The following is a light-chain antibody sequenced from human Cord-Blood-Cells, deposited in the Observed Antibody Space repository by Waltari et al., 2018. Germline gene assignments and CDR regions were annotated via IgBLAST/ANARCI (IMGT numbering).Light chain of an antibody. V-gene: IGKV1-33*01. CDR3: QQYDNLWT. CDR1: QDISNY. Sequence: DILMTQSPSSLSASVGDRVTITCQASQDISNYLNWYQQKQGKAPKLLIYDASNLETGVPSRFSGSGSGTDFTFTISSLQPEDIATYYCQQYDNLWTFGQGTKVEIK. CDR2: DAS. J-gene: IGKJ1*01.